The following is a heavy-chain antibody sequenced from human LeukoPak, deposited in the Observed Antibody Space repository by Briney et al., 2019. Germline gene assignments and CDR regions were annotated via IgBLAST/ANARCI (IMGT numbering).Heavy chain of an antibody. CDR2: IVVGSGNT. D-gene: IGHD5-12*01. CDR1: GFTFTSSA. V-gene: IGHV1-58*01. CDR3: AAGLFSGYDNPFDY. J-gene: IGHJ4*02. Sequence: ASVKVSCKASGFTFTSSAVQWVRQARGQRLEWIGWIVVGSGNTNYAQKFQERVTITRDMSTSTAYVELSSLRSEDTAVYYCAAGLFSGYDNPFDYWGQGTLVTVSS.